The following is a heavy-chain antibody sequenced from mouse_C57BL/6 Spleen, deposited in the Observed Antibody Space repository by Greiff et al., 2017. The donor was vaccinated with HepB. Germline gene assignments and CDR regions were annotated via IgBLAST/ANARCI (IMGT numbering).Heavy chain of an antibody. CDR3: ARSGCYYYAMDY. Sequence: QVQLQQSGAELAKPGASVKLSCKASGYTFTSYWIHWVKQRPGQGLEWIGYIHPSSGYTTYNQKFKDKATLTANKSSSTAYMQLSSLTYEDSAVYYCARSGCYYYAMDYWGQGTSVTVSS. CDR2: IHPSSGYT. CDR1: GYTFTSYW. V-gene: IGHV1-7*01. J-gene: IGHJ4*01. D-gene: IGHD2-12*01.